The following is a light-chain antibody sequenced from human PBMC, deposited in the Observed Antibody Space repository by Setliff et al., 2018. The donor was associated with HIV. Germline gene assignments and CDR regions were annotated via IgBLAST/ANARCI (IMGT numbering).Light chain of an antibody. CDR3: CSYAGNSDVV. J-gene: IGLJ2*01. CDR2: KGS. V-gene: IGLV2-23*01. Sequence: QSVLAQPASVSGSPGQSITISCTGTSSDVGGYNHVSWYQQRPGKAPKLIIYKGSQRPSGVSNRFSGSKSGNTASLTISGLQAEDEADYYCCSYAGNSDVVFGGGTK. CDR1: SSDVGGYNH.